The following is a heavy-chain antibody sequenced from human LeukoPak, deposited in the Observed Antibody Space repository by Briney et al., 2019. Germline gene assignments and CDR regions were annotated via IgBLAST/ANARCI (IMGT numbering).Heavy chain of an antibody. J-gene: IGHJ4*02. CDR1: GFTFDDYA. CDR3: AHWGHPNRGFDY. D-gene: IGHD3-16*01. V-gene: IGHV3-9*01. CDR2: ISWNSGSI. Sequence: GGSLRLSCAASGFTFDDYAMHWVRQAPGKGLEWVSGISWNSGSIGYADSVKGRFTISRDNAKNSLYLQMNSLRAEDTALYYCAHWGHPNRGFDYWGQGTLVTVSS.